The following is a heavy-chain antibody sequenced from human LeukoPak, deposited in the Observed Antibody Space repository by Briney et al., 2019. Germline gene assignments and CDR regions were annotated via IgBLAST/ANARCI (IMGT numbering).Heavy chain of an antibody. CDR1: GGSISSYY. V-gene: IGHV4-59*08. D-gene: IGHD3-9*01. Sequence: SETLSLTCTVTGGSISSYYWSWIRQPPGKGLEWIGYIYYSGSTNYNPSLKSRVTISVDTSKNQFSLKLSSVTAADTAVYYCARQDDILTGYPNWFAPWGQGTLVTVSS. J-gene: IGHJ5*02. CDR2: IYYSGST. CDR3: ARQDDILTGYPNWFAP.